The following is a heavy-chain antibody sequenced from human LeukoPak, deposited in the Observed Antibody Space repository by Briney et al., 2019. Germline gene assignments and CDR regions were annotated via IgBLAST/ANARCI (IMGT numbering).Heavy chain of an antibody. D-gene: IGHD4-17*01. Sequence: SGGSLRLSCAASGFMFGDYGMSWVHQAPGKGLEWVSGINWNGGRTGYADSVKGRFTISRDNAKNSLYLQMNSLRAEDTALYYCARDYDYGDYPGYWGQGTLVTVSS. V-gene: IGHV3-20*04. J-gene: IGHJ4*02. CDR3: ARDYDYGDYPGY. CDR2: INWNGGRT. CDR1: GFMFGDYG.